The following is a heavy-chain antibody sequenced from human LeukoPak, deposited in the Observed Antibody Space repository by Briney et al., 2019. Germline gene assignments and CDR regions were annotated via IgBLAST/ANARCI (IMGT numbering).Heavy chain of an antibody. D-gene: IGHD3-22*01. CDR2: IYYSGRT. CDR1: GGSISSSSYY. CDR3: ARQDDDSSGYYYRNEYFQH. Sequence: PSETLSLTCTVSGGSISSSSYYWGWIRQPPGKGLEWIGSIYYSGRTYSKPSLKSRVTISVDTSKNQFSLKLSSVTAADTAVYYCARQDDDSSGYYYRNEYFQHWGQGTLVTVSS. V-gene: IGHV4-39*01. J-gene: IGHJ1*01.